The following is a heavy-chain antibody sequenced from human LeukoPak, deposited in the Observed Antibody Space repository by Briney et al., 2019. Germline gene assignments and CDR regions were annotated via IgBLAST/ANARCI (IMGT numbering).Heavy chain of an antibody. V-gene: IGHV3-33*06. CDR3: AKDSGSYSNYETN. Sequence: GGSLRLSCAASGFTFSIYGMHWVRQAPGKGLEWVAVIWYDGSNEYYADSVKGRFTISRDNSKNTLYLQMNSLRAEDTAEYYCAKDSGSYSNYETNWGQGTLVTVSS. J-gene: IGHJ4*02. CDR2: IWYDGSNE. CDR1: GFTFSIYG. D-gene: IGHD4-11*01.